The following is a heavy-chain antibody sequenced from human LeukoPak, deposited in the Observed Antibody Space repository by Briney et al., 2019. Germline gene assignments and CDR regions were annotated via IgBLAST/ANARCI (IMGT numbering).Heavy chain of an antibody. CDR1: GYTFTSYY. J-gene: IGHJ6*02. D-gene: IGHD4/OR15-4a*01. CDR3: ARDSTIRNYYYGMDV. V-gene: IGHV1-18*04. Sequence: ASVKVSCKASGYTFTSYYMHWVRQAPGQGLEWMGWISAYNGNTNYAQKLQGRVTMTTDTSTSTAYMELRSLRSDGTAVYYCARDSTIRNYYYGMDVWGQGTTVTVSS. CDR2: ISAYNGNT.